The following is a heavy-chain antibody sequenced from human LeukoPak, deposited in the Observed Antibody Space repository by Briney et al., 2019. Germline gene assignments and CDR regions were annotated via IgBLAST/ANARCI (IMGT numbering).Heavy chain of an antibody. CDR3: AKSPFDI. V-gene: IGHV3-48*03. CDR1: GFTFSSYE. Sequence: GGSLRLSCAASGFTFSSYELNWVRQPPGKGLEWVSYISSSGSTIYYADSVKGRITISRDNAKNSLYLQMNSLRAEDTAVYDCAKSPFDIWGQGTMVTVSS. CDR2: ISSSGSTI. J-gene: IGHJ3*02.